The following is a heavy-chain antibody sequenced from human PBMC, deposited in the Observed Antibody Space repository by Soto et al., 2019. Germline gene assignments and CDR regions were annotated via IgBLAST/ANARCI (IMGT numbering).Heavy chain of an antibody. CDR3: AGSKGYFDWLSHFDY. CDR2: ISAYNGNT. J-gene: IGHJ4*02. D-gene: IGHD3-9*01. Sequence: QVQLVQSGAEVKKPGASVKVSCKASGYTFTSYGISWVRQAPGQGLEWMGWISAYNGNTNYAQKLQGRVTMTTDTSTSTADMELRSLRSDDTAVYYCAGSKGYFDWLSHFDYWGQGTLVTVSS. CDR1: GYTFTSYG. V-gene: IGHV1-18*01.